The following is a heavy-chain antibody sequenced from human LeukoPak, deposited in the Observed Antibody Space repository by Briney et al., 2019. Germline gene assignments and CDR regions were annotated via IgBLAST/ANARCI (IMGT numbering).Heavy chain of an antibody. Sequence: SETLSLTCAAYGGSFSGYYWSWIRQPPGKGLEWIGEINHSGSTNYNPSLKSRVTISVDTSKNQFSLKLSSVTAADTAAYYCARLRASPSYSNYVRLPGYYFDYWGQGTLVTVSS. V-gene: IGHV4-34*01. CDR1: GGSFSGYY. CDR3: ARLRASPSYSNYVRLPGYYFDY. J-gene: IGHJ4*02. CDR2: INHSGST. D-gene: IGHD4-11*01.